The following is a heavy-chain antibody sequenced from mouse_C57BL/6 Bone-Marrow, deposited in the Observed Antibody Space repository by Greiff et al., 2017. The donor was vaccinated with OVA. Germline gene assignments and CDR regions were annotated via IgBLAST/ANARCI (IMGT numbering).Heavy chain of an antibody. CDR3: ARRYYGSSYGYFDV. D-gene: IGHD1-1*01. Sequence: VQRVESGAELVRPGSSVKLSCKASGYTFTSYWMHWVKQRPIQGLEWIGNIDPSDSETHYNQQFKDKATLTVDKSSSTAYMQLSSLTSDASAVYYCARRYYGSSYGYFDVWGTGTTVTVSS. J-gene: IGHJ1*03. CDR1: GYTFTSYW. CDR2: IDPSDSET. V-gene: IGHV1-52*01.